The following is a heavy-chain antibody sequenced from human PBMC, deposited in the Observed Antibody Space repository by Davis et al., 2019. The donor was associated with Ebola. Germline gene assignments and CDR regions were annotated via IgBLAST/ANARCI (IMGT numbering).Heavy chain of an antibody. J-gene: IGHJ4*02. D-gene: IGHD1-26*01. CDR3: ARTPHLIGELDY. Sequence: AASVKVSCKASGYTFTTYAMHWVRQAPGQRLEWMGWINAGNGNTKYSQKFQGRVTITRDTSASTAYMELSSLRSEDTAVYYCARTPHLIGELDYWGQGTLVTVSS. V-gene: IGHV1-3*01. CDR2: INAGNGNT. CDR1: GYTFTTYA.